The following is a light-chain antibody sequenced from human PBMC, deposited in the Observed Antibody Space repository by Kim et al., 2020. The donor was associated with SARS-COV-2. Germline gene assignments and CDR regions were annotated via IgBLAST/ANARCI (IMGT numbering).Light chain of an antibody. CDR2: EDN. V-gene: IGLV6-57*01. CDR1: RGSIARNY. CDR3: QSYDSSNPWV. Sequence: KTVTISCTRSRGSIARNYVQWYQQRPGSSPTTVIYEDNQRPSGVPDRFSGSIDSSSNSASLTISGLKTEDEADYYCQSYDSSNPWVFGGGTQLTVL. J-gene: IGLJ3*02.